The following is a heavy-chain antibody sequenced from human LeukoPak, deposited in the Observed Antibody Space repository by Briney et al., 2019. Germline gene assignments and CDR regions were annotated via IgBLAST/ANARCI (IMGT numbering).Heavy chain of an antibody. Sequence: PRASVKVSCKASGYTFTSYDINWVRQATGQGLEWMGYMNPNSGNTGYAQKFQGRVTTTRNTTIRTAYMELSSLRSEDTAVYYCARLDFWEHMDVWGKGTTVTVSS. CDR2: MNPNSGNT. CDR1: GYTFTSYD. J-gene: IGHJ6*03. CDR3: ARLDFWEHMDV. D-gene: IGHD3-3*01. V-gene: IGHV1-8*03.